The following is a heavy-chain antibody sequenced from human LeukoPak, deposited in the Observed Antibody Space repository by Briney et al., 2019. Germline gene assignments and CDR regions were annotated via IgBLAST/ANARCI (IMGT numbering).Heavy chain of an antibody. V-gene: IGHV3-64*01. CDR3: ARGMISAAGSSVAFDI. CDR1: GLTFSTYA. Sequence: GGSLRLFCAASGLTFSTYALHWVRQAPGKRLECISSISSNGDNTYYAKSVKGRFTISRDNSKNTLYLQMNSLRAEDTAVYYCARGMISAAGSSVAFDIWGQGTMVTVSS. J-gene: IGHJ3*02. CDR2: ISSNGDNT. D-gene: IGHD6-13*01.